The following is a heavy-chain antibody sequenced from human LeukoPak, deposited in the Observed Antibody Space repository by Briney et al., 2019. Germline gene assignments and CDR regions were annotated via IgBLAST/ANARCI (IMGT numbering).Heavy chain of an antibody. CDR2: IYHSGST. Sequence: SETLSLTCAVSGGSISSGGYSWSWIRQPPGKGLEWIGYIYHSGSTYYNPSLKSRVTTSVDRSKNQFSLKLSSVTAADTAVYYCARANSAVFYYYGMDVWGQGTTVTVSS. CDR3: ARANSAVFYYYGMDV. CDR1: GGSISSGGYS. D-gene: IGHD2/OR15-2a*01. J-gene: IGHJ6*02. V-gene: IGHV4-30-2*01.